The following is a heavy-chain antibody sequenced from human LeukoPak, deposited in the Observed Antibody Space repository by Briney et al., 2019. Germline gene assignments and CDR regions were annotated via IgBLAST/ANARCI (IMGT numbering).Heavy chain of an antibody. Sequence: GGSLRLCCAASGFTFSSYSMHWVRQAPGKGLEYVSAISSNGGSTSYANSVKGRFTISRDNSKNTLYLQMGSLRAEDMAVYYCVRSRQQLLGYYDYWGQGTLVTVSS. V-gene: IGHV3-64*01. J-gene: IGHJ4*02. CDR2: ISSNGGST. D-gene: IGHD6-13*01. CDR1: GFTFSSYS. CDR3: VRSRQQLLGYYDY.